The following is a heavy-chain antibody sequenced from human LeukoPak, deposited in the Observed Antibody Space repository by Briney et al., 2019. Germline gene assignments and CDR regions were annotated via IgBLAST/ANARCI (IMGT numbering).Heavy chain of an antibody. J-gene: IGHJ1*01. CDR1: GFTFSDYY. V-gene: IGHV3-11*04. CDR2: ISSSGRTI. Sequence: PGGSLRLSCAASGFTFSDYYMSWIRQAPGKGLEWVSYISSSGRTIYYADSVKGRFTISRDNAKNSLYLQMNSLRAEDTAVYYCARLLGDCIGTSCFRYFQDWGQGTLVTVSS. D-gene: IGHD2-2*01. CDR3: ARLLGDCIGTSCFRYFQD.